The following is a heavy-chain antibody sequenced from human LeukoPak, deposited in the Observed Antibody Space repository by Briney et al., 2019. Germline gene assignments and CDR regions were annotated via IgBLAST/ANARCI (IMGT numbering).Heavy chain of an antibody. CDR2: ISGSGYNS. CDR1: GFTFSSYA. J-gene: IGHJ4*02. CDR3: ARDLRGDY. V-gene: IGHV3-23*01. Sequence: GGSLRLSCAASGFTFSSYAMTWVRQTPGKGLEWVSAISGSGYNSYYADSVKGRFTISRDNSKNTLFLQMNSLRDEDTAVYYCARDLRGDYWGQGTLVTVSS.